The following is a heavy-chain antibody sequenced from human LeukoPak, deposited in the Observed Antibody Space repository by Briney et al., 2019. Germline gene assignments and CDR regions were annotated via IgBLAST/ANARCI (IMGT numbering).Heavy chain of an antibody. Sequence: SETLSLTCAVSGYSISSGYFWGWIRQPPGKGLEWIGSIYHSGSTYYNPSLKSRVTMSVDTSKNQFSLNLSSVTAADTAVYYCARHFSADPFDYWGQGTLVTVSS. J-gene: IGHJ4*02. CDR3: ARHFSADPFDY. CDR1: GYSISSGYF. D-gene: IGHD6-19*01. CDR2: IYHSGST. V-gene: IGHV4-38-2*01.